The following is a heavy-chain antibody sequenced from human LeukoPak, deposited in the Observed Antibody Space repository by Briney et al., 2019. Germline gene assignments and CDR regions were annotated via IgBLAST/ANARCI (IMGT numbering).Heavy chain of an antibody. CDR1: AFSFSDYY. CDR3: ARGRAAAGSRFDY. J-gene: IGHJ4*02. CDR2: ISNSGNTI. Sequence: PGCSLRLSCAASAFSFSDYYMSCIRQAPGKGLEWGSYISNSGNTIYYADSVRGRFTISRDNAKNSLYLQMNSLRAEDTAVYYCARGRAAAGSRFDYWGQGTLVTVSS. D-gene: IGHD6-13*01. V-gene: IGHV3-11*01.